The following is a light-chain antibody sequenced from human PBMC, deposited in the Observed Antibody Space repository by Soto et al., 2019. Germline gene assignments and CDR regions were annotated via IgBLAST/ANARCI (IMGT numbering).Light chain of an antibody. V-gene: IGKV1-27*01. CDR3: QKYTSAPWP. CDR2: AAS. Sequence: DIQMTQSPSSLSASVGDRVTITCRASQGLSNYLAWDQQKPGKGPKLLIYAASSLQSGVTSRFSCSGSGTDFTLTMGSLQPEDVATHYCQKYTSAPWPFGQGTKVESK. CDR1: QGLSNY. J-gene: IGKJ1*01.